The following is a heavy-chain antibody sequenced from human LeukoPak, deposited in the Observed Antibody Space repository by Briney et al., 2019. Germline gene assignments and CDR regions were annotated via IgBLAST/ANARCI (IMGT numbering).Heavy chain of an antibody. CDR2: ISGSGGST. D-gene: IGHD4-11*01. CDR3: AKSSDVTKSGSSSRHSANY. J-gene: IGHJ4*02. V-gene: IGHV3-23*01. CDR1: GFPFSIFP. Sequence: GGSLTLFCTASGFPFSIFPVRWVRQAPGKGLEWVSGISGSGGSTYYAASVKGRFTVSRDNSKNTLSLQMNSLRAEDTALYYCAKSSDVTKSGSSSRHSANYWGQGILVTVSS.